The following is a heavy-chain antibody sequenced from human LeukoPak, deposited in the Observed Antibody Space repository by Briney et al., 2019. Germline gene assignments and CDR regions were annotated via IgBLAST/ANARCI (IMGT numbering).Heavy chain of an antibody. CDR2: INPNSGDT. V-gene: IGHV1-2*02. Sequence: ASVKVSCKASGYTFTGYYIHWVRQAPGQGLEWMGWINPNSGDTNYAQKFQGRVTMTRDTSISTAYMELSRLRSDDTAVYYCAKDGGRGYNYGLYYFDYWGQGTLVTVSS. CDR1: GYTFTGYY. CDR3: AKDGGRGYNYGLYYFDY. D-gene: IGHD5-18*01. J-gene: IGHJ4*02.